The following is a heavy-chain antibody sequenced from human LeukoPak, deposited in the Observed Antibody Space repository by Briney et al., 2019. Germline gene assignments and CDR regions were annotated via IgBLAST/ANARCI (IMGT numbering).Heavy chain of an antibody. CDR3: ARKYTIFGVVSAVSDAFDI. Sequence: GGSLRLSCAASGFTFSSYAMSWVRQAPGKGLEWVSAISGSGGSTYYADSVKGRFTISRDNSKNTLYLQMNSLRAEDTAVYYCARKYTIFGVVSAVSDAFDIWGQGTMVTVSS. CDR2: ISGSGGST. D-gene: IGHD3-3*01. V-gene: IGHV3-23*01. J-gene: IGHJ3*02. CDR1: GFTFSSYA.